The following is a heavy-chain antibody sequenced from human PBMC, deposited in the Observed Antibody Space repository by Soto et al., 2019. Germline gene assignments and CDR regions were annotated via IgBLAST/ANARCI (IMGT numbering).Heavy chain of an antibody. CDR2: INHSGST. J-gene: IGHJ6*02. D-gene: IGHD2-2*01. CDR1: GGSFSGYY. V-gene: IGHV4-34*01. Sequence: SETLSLTCAVYGGSFSGYYWSWIRQPPGKGLEWIGEINHSGSTNYNPSLKSRVTISVDTSKNQFSLKLSSVTAADTAVYYCARGLRLVVPAAIPGYYYYYGMDVWGQGTTVTV. CDR3: ARGLRLVVPAAIPGYYYYYGMDV.